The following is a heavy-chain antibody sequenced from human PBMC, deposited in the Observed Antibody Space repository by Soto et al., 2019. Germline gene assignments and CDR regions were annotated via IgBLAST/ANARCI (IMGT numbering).Heavy chain of an antibody. CDR3: AREGNWKFDY. Sequence: GGSLRLSCTGSGFSFRDYAMSWFRQTPGKGLEWIAFIRRRVDGGTTQYATSVQGRFTISKDDSRSIAYLEMNSLRTEDTGLYFCAREGNWKFDYWGLGTLVTVSS. CDR1: GFSFRDYA. CDR2: IRRRVDGGTT. D-gene: IGHD1-1*01. V-gene: IGHV3-49*03. J-gene: IGHJ4*02.